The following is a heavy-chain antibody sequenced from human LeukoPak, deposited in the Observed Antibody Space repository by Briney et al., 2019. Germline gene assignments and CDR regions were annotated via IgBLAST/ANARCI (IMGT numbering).Heavy chain of an antibody. CDR1: GLTFVNYG. CDR2: IRFDGSNT. V-gene: IGHV3-30*02. Sequence: GGSLRLSCAAFGLTFVNYGMHWVRQPPGKGLEWVAFIRFDGSNTFYADSVKGRFTISRDNDKDTLYLQMNNLRAEDTAVYYCAKSYGSNSGGIDFWGQGTLVTVSS. J-gene: IGHJ4*02. D-gene: IGHD4-23*01. CDR3: AKSYGSNSGGIDF.